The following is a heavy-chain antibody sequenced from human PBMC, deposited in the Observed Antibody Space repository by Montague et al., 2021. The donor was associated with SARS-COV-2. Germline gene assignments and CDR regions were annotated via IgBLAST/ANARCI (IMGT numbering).Heavy chain of an antibody. D-gene: IGHD3-10*01. J-gene: IGHJ6*02. CDR2: INHGGRT. V-gene: IGHV4-34*01. CDR3: ARGIRGVIILYDYYLMDV. Sequence: SETLSLTCAVYGGSLSGYYWTWIRQPPGKGLEWIGDINHGGRTNYNPSLKSRVTISAETSKNQFSLRVNSVTAADTAVYFCARGIRGVIILYDYYLMDVWGQGTTVSVSS. CDR1: GGSLSGYY.